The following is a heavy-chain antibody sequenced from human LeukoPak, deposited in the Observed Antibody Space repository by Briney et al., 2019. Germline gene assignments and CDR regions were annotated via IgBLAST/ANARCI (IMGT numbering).Heavy chain of an antibody. CDR2: ISAYNGNT. CDR1: GYTFTSYG. J-gene: IGHJ4*02. D-gene: IGHD3-22*01. Sequence: ASVKVSCKASGYTFTSYGISWVRQAPGQGLEWMGWISAYNGNTNYAQKLQGRVTMTTDTSTSTAYMELRSLRSDDTAVYYCATTYYYDSSGYSSLWYWGQGTLVTASS. CDR3: ATTYYYDSSGYSSLWY. V-gene: IGHV1-18*01.